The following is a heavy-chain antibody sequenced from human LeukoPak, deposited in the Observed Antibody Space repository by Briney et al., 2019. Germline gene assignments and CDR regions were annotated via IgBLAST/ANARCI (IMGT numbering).Heavy chain of an antibody. D-gene: IGHD6-6*01. CDR1: GYTFTSYD. V-gene: IGHV1-2*02. CDR3: ARDRSEYSSSSCDY. J-gene: IGHJ4*02. CDR2: INPNSGGT. Sequence: ASVKVSCKASGYTFTSYDINWVRQATGQGLEWMGWINPNSGGTNYAQKFQGRVTMTRDTSISTAYMELSRLRSDDTAVYYCARDRSEYSSSSCDYWGQGTLVTVSS.